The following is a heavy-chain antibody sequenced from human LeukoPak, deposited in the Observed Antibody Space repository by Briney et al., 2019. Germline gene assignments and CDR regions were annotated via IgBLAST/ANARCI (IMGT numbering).Heavy chain of an antibody. CDR1: GYSFTSYW. Sequence: GESLKISCKDSGYSFTSYWIGRVRQMPGKGLEWMGLIYPGDSDTRYSPSFQGQVTISADKSISTAYPQWSSLKASDTAMYYCARADYYYGMDVWGQGTTVTVSS. CDR2: IYPGDSDT. CDR3: ARADYYYGMDV. J-gene: IGHJ6*02. V-gene: IGHV5-51*01.